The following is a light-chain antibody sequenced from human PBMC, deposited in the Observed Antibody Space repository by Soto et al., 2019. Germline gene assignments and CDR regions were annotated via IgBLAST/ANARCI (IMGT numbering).Light chain of an antibody. V-gene: IGLV4-69*01. CDR3: QTWSTDLLV. J-gene: IGLJ3*02. CDR2: LNSDGSH. CDR1: SGHNSYA. Sequence: QPVLTQPPSASASLGASVKLTCTLSSGHNSYAIAWHQQQPEKGPRYLMKLNSDGSHSKGDGTPDLFSGSSSGAEPYLTISSLQSEDEADYYCQTWSTDLLVFGGGTKLTVL.